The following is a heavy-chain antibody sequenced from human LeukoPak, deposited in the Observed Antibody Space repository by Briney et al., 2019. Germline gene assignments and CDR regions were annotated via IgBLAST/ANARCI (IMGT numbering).Heavy chain of an antibody. D-gene: IGHD2-15*01. CDR3: ARDLVECGSGSCPTQGAYGMDV. J-gene: IGHJ6*02. Sequence: GGSLRLSCAASGFTFNKYGMHWVRQAPGKGLEWVAVISYGGSDKNYADYVKGRFTISRDNSENTLYLQMNSLRVEDTAVYYCARDLVECGSGSCPTQGAYGMDVWGQGTTVTISS. CDR2: ISYGGSDK. V-gene: IGHV3-30*04. CDR1: GFTFNKYG.